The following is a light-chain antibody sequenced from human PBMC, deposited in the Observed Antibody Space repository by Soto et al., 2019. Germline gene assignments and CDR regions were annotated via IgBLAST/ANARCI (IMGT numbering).Light chain of an antibody. J-gene: IGKJ1*01. CDR1: QSVSSSY. CDR3: QQYGTSLPWT. V-gene: IGKV3-20*01. CDR2: GAS. Sequence: EIVLTQSPGTLSLSPGERATLSCRASQSVSSSYLAWYQQKPGQAPRLVIYGASSRATGIPDRFSGSGSGTDFSLNITGLEPEDFAVYYCQQYGTSLPWTFGQGTKVDIK.